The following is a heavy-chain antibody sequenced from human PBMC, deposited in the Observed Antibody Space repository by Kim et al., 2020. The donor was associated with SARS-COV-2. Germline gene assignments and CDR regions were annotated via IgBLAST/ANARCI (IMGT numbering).Heavy chain of an antibody. D-gene: IGHD2-2*01. V-gene: IGHV3-15*01. CDR1: GFTFTNAW. CDR3: STEQGSTSRYYYGMEA. J-gene: IGHJ6*02. CDR2: IKTKAEGGTL. Sequence: GSLRLSCAASGFTFTNAWMTWVRQAPGKGLEWVGRIKTKAEGGTLDYGAAVKGRFTISRDDSKDTLYLQMNSLETEDTGVYYCSTEQGSTSRYYYGMEAWGQGTTVTVSS.